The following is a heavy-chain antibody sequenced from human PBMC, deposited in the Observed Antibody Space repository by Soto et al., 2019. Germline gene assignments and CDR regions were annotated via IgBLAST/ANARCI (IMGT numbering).Heavy chain of an antibody. CDR2: IWYDGSNK. CDR1: GFTFISYG. CDR3: AREVDYDSSGYGYYFDY. V-gene: IGHV3-33*01. J-gene: IGHJ4*02. D-gene: IGHD3-22*01. Sequence: WGSLRLSCAASGFTFISYGIHFVRHSPVKGLEWVAVIWYDGSNKYYADAVKGRFTISRDNSKNTLYLQMNSLRAEDTAVYYCAREVDYDSSGYGYYFDYWGQGTLVTVSS.